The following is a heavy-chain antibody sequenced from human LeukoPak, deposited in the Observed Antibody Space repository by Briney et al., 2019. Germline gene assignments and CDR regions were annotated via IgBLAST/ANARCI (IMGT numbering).Heavy chain of an antibody. Sequence: GESLKIPCKGSGYSFTSYWIGWGRQMPGKGLEWMGTIYPGDSDTRYSPSFQGQVTISADKSISTAYLQWSSLKASDTTMYYCARRGSGSYYTPDYWGQGTLVTVSS. D-gene: IGHD1-26*01. CDR2: IYPGDSDT. V-gene: IGHV5-51*01. CDR3: ARRGSGSYYTPDY. J-gene: IGHJ4*02. CDR1: GYSFTSYW.